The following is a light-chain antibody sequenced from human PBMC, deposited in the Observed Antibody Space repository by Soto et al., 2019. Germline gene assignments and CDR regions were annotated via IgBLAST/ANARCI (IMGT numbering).Light chain of an antibody. V-gene: IGLV2-14*03. CDR3: SSYTSSSTRV. Sequence: QSALPQPASVSGSPGESITISCTGTSSDVVAYAYVSCYQQHPDKAPKRISYEVSHRPSGVSNRFSGPKSVNTATLTISGLQAEYEAHYDCSSYTSSSTRVFGTGTKLTVL. CDR2: EVS. CDR1: SSDVVAYAY. J-gene: IGLJ1*01.